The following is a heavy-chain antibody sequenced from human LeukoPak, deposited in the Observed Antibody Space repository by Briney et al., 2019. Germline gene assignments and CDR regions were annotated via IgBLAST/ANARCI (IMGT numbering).Heavy chain of an antibody. V-gene: IGHV3-11*04. CDR3: AKDLTTVTSQGDY. D-gene: IGHD4-17*01. CDR1: GFTFSDYY. J-gene: IGHJ4*02. CDR2: ISSSGSTI. Sequence: KSGGSLRLSCAASGFTFSDYYMNWIRQAPGKGLEWVSYISSSGSTIYYADSVKGRFTISRDNAKNSLYLQMNSLRAEDTAVYYCAKDLTTVTSQGDYWGQGTLVTVSS.